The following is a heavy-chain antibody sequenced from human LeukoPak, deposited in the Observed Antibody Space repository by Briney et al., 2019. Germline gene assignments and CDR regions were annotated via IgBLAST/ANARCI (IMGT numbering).Heavy chain of an antibody. D-gene: IGHD6-13*01. V-gene: IGHV4-28*01. CDR2: MYYTGST. CDR3: AKCSRSSSGWFDP. CDR1: GYSISSSNW. Sequence: PSETLSLTCAVSGYSISSSNWWGWIRQPPGKGLEWIGYMYYTGSTYYNPSLKSRVTMSVDTSKNQFSLKLSSVTAVDTAVYYCAKCSRSSSGWFDPWGQGTLVTVSS. J-gene: IGHJ5*02.